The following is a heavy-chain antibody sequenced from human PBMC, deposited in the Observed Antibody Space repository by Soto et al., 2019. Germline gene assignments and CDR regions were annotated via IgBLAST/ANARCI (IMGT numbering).Heavy chain of an antibody. V-gene: IGHV4-31*03. CDR3: ARRPHYYYYMDV. J-gene: IGHJ6*03. CDR1: GGSISSGGYY. CDR2: IYYSGST. Sequence: PSETLCLTCTVSGGSISSGGYYWSWVRQHPGKGLGWIGYIYYSGSTYYNPSLKSRVTISVDTSKNQFSLKLSSVTAADTAVYYCARRPHYYYYMDVWGKGTTVTVSS.